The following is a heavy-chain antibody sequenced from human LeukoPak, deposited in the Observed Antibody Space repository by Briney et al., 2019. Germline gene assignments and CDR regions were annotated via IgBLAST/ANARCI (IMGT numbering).Heavy chain of an antibody. CDR1: GFTFSSYW. D-gene: IGHD6-13*01. J-gene: IGHJ4*02. CDR3: AKDIAPGGLDS. V-gene: IGHV3-74*01. CDR2: INSDGSST. Sequence: GGSLRLSCAASGFTFSSYWMHWVRQAPGKGLVWVSRINSDGSSTSYADSVKGRFTISRDNSKNTLYLQMNSLRAEDTALYYCAKDIAPGGLDSWGQGTLVTVSS.